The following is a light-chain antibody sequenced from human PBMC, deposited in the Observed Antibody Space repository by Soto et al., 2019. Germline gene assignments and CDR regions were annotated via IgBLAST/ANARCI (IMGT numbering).Light chain of an antibody. CDR3: XQANSFPIT. V-gene: IGKV1D-12*01. J-gene: IGKJ5*01. CDR2: AAS. CDR1: QGISRW. Sequence: DIQMTQSPSSVSASVGDRVTITCRASQGISRWLAWYQQKPGKAPKLLVYAASSLQSGVPSRFSGSGSGTXXXXXXXXXXPEDXXXXXXXQANSFPITFGQGTRLEIK.